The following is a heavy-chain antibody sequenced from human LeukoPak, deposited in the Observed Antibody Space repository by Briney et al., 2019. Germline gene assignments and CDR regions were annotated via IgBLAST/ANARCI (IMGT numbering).Heavy chain of an antibody. CDR3: AKVCNAEWLSDY. J-gene: IGHJ4*02. CDR2: ISGSGGST. D-gene: IGHD3-3*01. V-gene: IGHV3-23*01. Sequence: GGSLGLSCAASGFTFSSYAMSWVRQAPGKGLEWVSAISGSGGSTYYADSVKGRFTISRDNSKNTLYLQMNSLRAEDTAVYYCAKVCNAEWLSDYWGQGTLVTVSS. CDR1: GFTFSSYA.